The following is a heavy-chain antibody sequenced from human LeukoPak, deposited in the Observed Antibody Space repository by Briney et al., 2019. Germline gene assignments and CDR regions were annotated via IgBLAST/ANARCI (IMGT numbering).Heavy chain of an antibody. J-gene: IGHJ3*02. V-gene: IGHV3-21*01. CDR1: GFTFSSYS. D-gene: IGHD5-18*01. CDR2: ISSSSSYI. CDR3: AIWRGYSSDAFDI. Sequence: GGSLRLSCAASGFTFSSYSMNWVRQAPGKGLEWVSSISSSSSYIYYAGSVKGRFTISRDNAKNSLYLQMNGLRAEDTAVYYCAIWRGYSSDAFDIWGQGTMVTVSS.